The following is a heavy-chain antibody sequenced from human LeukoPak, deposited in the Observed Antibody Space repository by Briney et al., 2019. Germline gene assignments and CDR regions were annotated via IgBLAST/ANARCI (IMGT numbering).Heavy chain of an antibody. CDR1: GGSLSRSDW. Sequence: PSETLSLTCAVSGGSLSRSDWWSWVRQSPGKGLEWIGEIFHSGSTKYNPSLKSRVTISVDKSKNQFSLNLTSVTAADTAMYYCARDASLQTGAFDVWGQGTMVTVSS. CDR2: IFHSGST. V-gene: IGHV4-4*02. J-gene: IGHJ3*01. CDR3: ARDASLQTGAFDV. D-gene: IGHD5-24*01.